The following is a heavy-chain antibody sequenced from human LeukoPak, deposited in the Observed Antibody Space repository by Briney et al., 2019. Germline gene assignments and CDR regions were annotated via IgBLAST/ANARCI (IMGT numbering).Heavy chain of an antibody. J-gene: IGHJ5*02. CDR1: GGSISSGSYY. V-gene: IGHV4-61*02. Sequence: SQTLSLTCTVSGGSISSGSYYWSWIRQPAGKGLEWIGRIYTSGSTNYNPSLKSRVTISVDTSKNQFSLKLSSVTAADTAVCYCARENIVVVPAASFSYNWFDPWGQGTLVTVSS. CDR2: IYTSGST. CDR3: ARENIVVVPAASFSYNWFDP. D-gene: IGHD2-2*01.